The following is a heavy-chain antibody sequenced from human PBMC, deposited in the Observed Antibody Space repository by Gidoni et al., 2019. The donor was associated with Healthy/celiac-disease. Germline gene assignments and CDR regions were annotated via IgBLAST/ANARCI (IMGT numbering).Heavy chain of an antibody. Sequence: QVQLVESGGGVVQPVRSLRLSCAASGVTYSSYGMHWVRQAPGKGLEWVAVIWYDGSNKYYADSVKGRFTISRDNSKNTLYLQMNSLRAEDTAVYYCARGDSYFDYWGQGTLVTVSS. V-gene: IGHV3-33*01. CDR3: ARGDSYFDY. J-gene: IGHJ4*02. CDR1: GVTYSSYG. CDR2: IWYDGSNK.